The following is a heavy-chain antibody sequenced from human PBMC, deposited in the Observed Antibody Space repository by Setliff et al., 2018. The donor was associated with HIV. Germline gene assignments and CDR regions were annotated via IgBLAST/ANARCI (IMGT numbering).Heavy chain of an antibody. CDR2: ISYTSTYT. CDR1: GFSFGGYF. Sequence: GGSLRLSCAVSGFSFGGYFMSWIRQAPGKGLEWISYISYTSTYTDFADSVKGRFTISRDNAKNSVYLQMNSLRVEDTAMYFCARGEITVAGLFEYWGQGTLVTVSS. D-gene: IGHD6-19*01. V-gene: IGHV3-11*05. CDR3: ARGEITVAGLFEY. J-gene: IGHJ4*02.